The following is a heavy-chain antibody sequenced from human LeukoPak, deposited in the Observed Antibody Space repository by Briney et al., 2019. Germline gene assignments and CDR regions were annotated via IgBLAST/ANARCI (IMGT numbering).Heavy chain of an antibody. J-gene: IGHJ4*02. CDR3: AREGDSSGYYYPDFEY. Sequence: GGSLRLSRAASGFTFSTYSMNWVRQAPGKGLEWVSSIDGSSRYINYADSVKGRFTISRDNAKNSLYLEMSSLRAEDTAVYYCAREGDSSGYYYPDFEYWGQGTLVTFSS. CDR1: GFTFSTYS. V-gene: IGHV3-21*01. CDR2: IDGSSRYI. D-gene: IGHD3-22*01.